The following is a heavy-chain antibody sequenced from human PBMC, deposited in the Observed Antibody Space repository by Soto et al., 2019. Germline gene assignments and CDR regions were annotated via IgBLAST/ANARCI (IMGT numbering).Heavy chain of an antibody. V-gene: IGHV3-66*01. CDR1: GFTVSSNY. Sequence: EVQLVESGGGLVQPGGSLRLSCAASGFTVSSNYMSWVRQAPGKGPEWVSVISCDGSKYYADSVKVRFTISRDNSKNTLYIQMNSVRAEDTSVYFCARDVSSGWYYFDSWGQGTLVTGFS. D-gene: IGHD6-19*01. J-gene: IGHJ4*02. CDR2: ISCDGSK. CDR3: ARDVSSGWYYFDS.